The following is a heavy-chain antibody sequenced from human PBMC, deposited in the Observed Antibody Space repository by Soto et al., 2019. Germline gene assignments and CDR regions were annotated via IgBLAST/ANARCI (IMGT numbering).Heavy chain of an antibody. J-gene: IGHJ6*03. CDR2: MNPNSGNT. D-gene: IGHD5-12*01. Sequence: ASVKVSCKASGYTFTSYDINWVRQATGQGLEWMGWMNPNSGNTGYAQKFQGRVTMTRNTSISTAYMELSSLRSEDTAVYYCARGTYSGYDLILYYYYYYMDVWGKGTTVTVSS. V-gene: IGHV1-8*01. CDR3: ARGTYSGYDLILYYYYYYMDV. CDR1: GYTFTSYD.